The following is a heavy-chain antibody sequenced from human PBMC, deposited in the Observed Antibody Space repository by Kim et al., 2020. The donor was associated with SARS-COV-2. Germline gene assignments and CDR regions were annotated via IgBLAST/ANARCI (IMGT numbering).Heavy chain of an antibody. V-gene: IGHV3-21*01. D-gene: IGHD3-10*01. Sequence: GGSLRLSCAASGLTFSSNSMNWVRQAPGKGLEWVSSISSSGTYTYYADSLKGRFTISRDNAKNSLYLQMNSLRAEDTAVYYCARDNSRFGEWRLGTYYYGMDVWGQGTTVTVSS. CDR3: ARDNSRFGEWRLGTYYYGMDV. CDR1: GLTFSSNS. CDR2: ISSSGTYT. J-gene: IGHJ6*02.